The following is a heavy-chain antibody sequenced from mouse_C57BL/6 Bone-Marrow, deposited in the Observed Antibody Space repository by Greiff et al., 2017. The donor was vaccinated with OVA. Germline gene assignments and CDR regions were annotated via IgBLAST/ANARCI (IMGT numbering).Heavy chain of an antibody. Sequence: DVHLVESGGGLVQPGGSMKLSCVASGFTFSNYWMNWVRQSPEKGLEWVAQIRLKSDNYATHYAESVKGRFTISRDDSKSSVYLQMNNLRAEDTGIYYCTGGLLLWYFDVWGTGTTVTVSS. J-gene: IGHJ1*03. D-gene: IGHD2-3*01. CDR1: GFTFSNYW. CDR2: IRLKSDNYAT. CDR3: TGGLLLWYFDV. V-gene: IGHV6-3*01.